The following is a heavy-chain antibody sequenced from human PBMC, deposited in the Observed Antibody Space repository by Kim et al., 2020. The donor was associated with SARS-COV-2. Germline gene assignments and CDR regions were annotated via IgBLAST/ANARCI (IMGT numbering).Heavy chain of an antibody. J-gene: IGHJ4*01. CDR3: ARDGGGAAAGTSFDY. CDR1: GFTFSSYG. D-gene: IGHD6-13*01. Sequence: GGSLRLSCAASGFTFSSYGMHWVRQAPGKGLEWVAVISYDGSNKYYADSVKGRFTISRDNSKNTLYLQMNSLRAEDTAVYYCARDGGGAAAGTSFDYWG. V-gene: IGHV3-30*03. CDR2: ISYDGSNK.